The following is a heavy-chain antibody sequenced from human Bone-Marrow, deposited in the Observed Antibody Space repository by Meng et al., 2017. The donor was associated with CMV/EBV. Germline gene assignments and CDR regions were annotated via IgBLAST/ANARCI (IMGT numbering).Heavy chain of an antibody. CDR3: ARGFRYNWNFFFGC. CDR2: MNPNSGNT. CDR1: GYTFTSYD. Sequence: ASVKVSCKASGYTFTSYDINRVRQATGQGLEWMGWMNPNSGNTGYAQKFQGRVTMTRNTSISTAYMELSSLRSEDTAVYYCARGFRYNWNFFFGCWGQGTLVTVSS. V-gene: IGHV1-8*01. J-gene: IGHJ4*02. D-gene: IGHD1-7*01.